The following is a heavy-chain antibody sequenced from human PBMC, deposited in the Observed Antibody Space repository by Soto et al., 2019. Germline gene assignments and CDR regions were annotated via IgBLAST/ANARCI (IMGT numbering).Heavy chain of an antibody. J-gene: IGHJ2*01. Sequence: QVQLQESGPGLVKPPETLSLTCTVSGGSISSYYWSWIRQPPGKGLEWIGYIYYSGSTNYNPSLKSRVTISVDTSKNQFSLKLSSVTAADTAVYYCARYRTGEWLRDYWYFDLWGRGTLVTVSS. CDR2: IYYSGST. CDR3: ARYRTGEWLRDYWYFDL. D-gene: IGHD6-19*01. CDR1: GGSISSYY. V-gene: IGHV4-59*01.